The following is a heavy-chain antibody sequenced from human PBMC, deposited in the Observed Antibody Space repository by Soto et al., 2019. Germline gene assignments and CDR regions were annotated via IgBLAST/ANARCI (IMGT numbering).Heavy chain of an antibody. CDR1: GGSFSGYY. V-gene: IGHV4-34*01. J-gene: IGHJ6*02. Sequence: SETLCPTCPVYGGSFSGYYWSWIRKPPGKGLEWFGGSMYSGSSNYNRSLKRRVTRSVDRSKNKFSPKLSSVTAADTAVYYCARGAPGYHYVWGSYRHYYYYYVMDDWGQGTTVT. CDR2: SMYSGSS. CDR3: ARGAPGYHYVWGSYRHYYYYYVMDD. D-gene: IGHD3-16*02.